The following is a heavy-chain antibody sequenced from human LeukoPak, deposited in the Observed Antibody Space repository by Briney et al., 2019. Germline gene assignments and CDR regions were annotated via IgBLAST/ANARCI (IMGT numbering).Heavy chain of an antibody. J-gene: IGHJ6*03. CDR2: IKQDRSEK. D-gene: IGHD6-19*01. Sequence: GGSLRLSCAASGFTFSSYWMSWVRQAPGKGLEWVANIKQDRSEKYYVDSVKGRFTISRDNAKNSLYLQMNSLRAEDTAVYYCAREPYSSGWYPKDYYYYYMDVWGKGTTVTISS. CDR1: GFTFSSYW. CDR3: AREPYSSGWYPKDYYYYYMDV. V-gene: IGHV3-7*01.